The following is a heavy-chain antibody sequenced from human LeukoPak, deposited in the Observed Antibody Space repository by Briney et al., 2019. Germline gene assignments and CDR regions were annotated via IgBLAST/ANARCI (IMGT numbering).Heavy chain of an antibody. CDR2: IYTSGST. Sequence: SETLSLTCTDSGGSISSYYWSWIRQPAGKGLEWIGRIYTSGSTNYNASLKSRVSMSVDTSKNQFSRKLSSVTAADTAVFYCARENSGSYREFDYWGQGTLVTVSS. V-gene: IGHV4-4*07. D-gene: IGHD1-26*01. CDR1: GGSISSYY. CDR3: ARENSGSYREFDY. J-gene: IGHJ4*02.